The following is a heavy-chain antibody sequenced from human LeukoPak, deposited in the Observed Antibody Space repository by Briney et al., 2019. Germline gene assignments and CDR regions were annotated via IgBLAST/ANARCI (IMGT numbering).Heavy chain of an antibody. CDR3: AKDKRPPALPRNYYGMDV. CDR2: ISYDGSNK. V-gene: IGHV3-30*18. J-gene: IGHJ6*04. D-gene: IGHD2-15*01. Sequence: GGSLRLSCAASGFTFSSYGMHWVRQAPGKGLEWVAVISYDGSNKYYADSVKGRFTISRGNSKNTLYLQMNSLRAEDTAVYYCAKDKRPPALPRNYYGMDVWGKGTTVTVSS. CDR1: GFTFSSYG.